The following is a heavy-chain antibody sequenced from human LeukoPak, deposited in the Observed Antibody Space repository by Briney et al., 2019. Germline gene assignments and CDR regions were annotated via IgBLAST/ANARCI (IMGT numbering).Heavy chain of an antibody. Sequence: PSETLSLTCTVSGGSISSGGYYWSWIRQHPGKGLEWIGYIYYSGSTYYNPSLKSRVTISVDTSKNQFSLKLSSVTAADTAVYYCARGVLLWFGELFDCWGQGTLVTVSS. CDR1: GGSISSGGYY. J-gene: IGHJ4*02. V-gene: IGHV4-31*03. CDR3: ARGVLLWFGELFDC. CDR2: IYYSGST. D-gene: IGHD3-10*01.